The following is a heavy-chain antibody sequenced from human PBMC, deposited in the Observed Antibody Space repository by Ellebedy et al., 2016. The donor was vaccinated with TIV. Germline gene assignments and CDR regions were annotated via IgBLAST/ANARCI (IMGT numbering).Heavy chain of an antibody. Sequence: SVKVSCXASGGTFSSYAISWVRQAPGQGLEWMGGIIPIFGTANYAQKFQGRVTITADESTSTAYMELSSLRSEDTAVYYCARGPYCSSTSCYGNYYYYGMDVWGQGTTVTVSS. CDR3: ARGPYCSSTSCYGNYYYYGMDV. D-gene: IGHD2-2*01. CDR1: GGTFSSYA. J-gene: IGHJ6*02. CDR2: IIPIFGTA. V-gene: IGHV1-69*13.